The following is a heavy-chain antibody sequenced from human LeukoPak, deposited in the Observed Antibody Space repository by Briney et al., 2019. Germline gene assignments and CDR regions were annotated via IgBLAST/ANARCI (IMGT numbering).Heavy chain of an antibody. Sequence: GGSLRLSCAVSGFTFSSYWMSWVRQAPGKGLEWVANIKQDGSEKYYVDSVKGRFTISRDNAKKSLYLQMNSLRAEDTAVYYCASFDYWGQGTLVTVSS. CDR1: GFTFSSYW. J-gene: IGHJ4*02. V-gene: IGHV3-7*02. CDR3: ASFDY. CDR2: IKQDGSEK.